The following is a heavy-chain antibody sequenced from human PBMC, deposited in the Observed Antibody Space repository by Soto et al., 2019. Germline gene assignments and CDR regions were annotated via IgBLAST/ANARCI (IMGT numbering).Heavy chain of an antibody. CDR3: ARAVVTPPLEAGPTYYFDY. CDR1: GGSISSGGYY. CDR2: IYYSGST. J-gene: IGHJ4*02. Sequence: QVQLQESGPGLVKPSQTLSLTCTVSGGSISSGGYYWSWIRQHPGKGLEWIGYIYYSGSTYYNPSLKSGVTISVDTSKNHFSLKVSSVTAADTAVYYCARAVVTPPLEAGPTYYFDYWGQGTLVTVSS. D-gene: IGHD2-15*01. V-gene: IGHV4-31*03.